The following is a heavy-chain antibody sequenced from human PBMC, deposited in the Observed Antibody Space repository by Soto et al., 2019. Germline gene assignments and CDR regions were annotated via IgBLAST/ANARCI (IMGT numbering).Heavy chain of an antibody. CDR3: ASHKIAARFFDY. D-gene: IGHD6-6*01. V-gene: IGHV4-4*02. J-gene: IGHJ4*02. CDR1: GGSISSSNW. CDR2: IYHSGST. Sequence: SETLSLTCAVSGGSISSSNWWSWARQPPGKGLEWIGEIYHSGSTNYNPSLKSRVTISVDKSKNQFSLKLSSVTAADTAVYYCASHKIAARFFDYWGQGTLVTVS.